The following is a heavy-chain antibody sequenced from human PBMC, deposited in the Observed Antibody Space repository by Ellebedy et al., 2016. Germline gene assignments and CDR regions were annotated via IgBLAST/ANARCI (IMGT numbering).Heavy chain of an antibody. CDR2: ILYDGNGE. V-gene: IGHV3-33*06. CDR1: GFPFSNYA. CDR3: VEDRGPAPFLEWSSFDY. Sequence: GESLKISXEVSGFPFSNYAMHWVRQSPGKGLEWAAGILYDGNGESYPDSVKGRFTVSRDNYRNTLYLQMNILRAEDTAVYYCVEDRGPAPFLEWSSFDYWGQGIQVTVSS. J-gene: IGHJ4*02. D-gene: IGHD3-3*01.